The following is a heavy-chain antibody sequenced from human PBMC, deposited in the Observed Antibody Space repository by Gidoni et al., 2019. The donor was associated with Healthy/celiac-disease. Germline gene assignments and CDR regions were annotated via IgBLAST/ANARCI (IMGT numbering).Heavy chain of an antibody. V-gene: IGHV3-15*01. J-gene: IGHJ6*02. CDR1: GFTFSNAW. Sequence: EVQLVESGGGLVKPGGSLRLSCAASGFTFSNAWMSWVRQAPVKGLEWVGRIKSKTDGGTTDYAAPVKGRFTISRDDSKNTLYLQMNSLKTEDTAVYYCTTEGYYYYYGMDVWGQGTTVTVSS. CDR2: IKSKTDGGTT. CDR3: TTEGYYYYYGMDV.